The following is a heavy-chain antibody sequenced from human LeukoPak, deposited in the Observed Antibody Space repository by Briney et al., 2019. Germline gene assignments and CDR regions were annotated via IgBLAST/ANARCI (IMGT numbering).Heavy chain of an antibody. CDR3: ARGNYDSSGYPAYYFDY. CDR2: IYYSGST. CDR1: GGSISSGGYY. V-gene: IGHV4-31*03. Sequence: PQTLSLTCTVSGGSISSGGYYWSWIRQHPGKGLEWIGYIYYSGSTYYNPSLKSRVTISVDTSKNQFSLKLSSVTAADTAVYYCARGNYDSSGYPAYYFDYWGQGTLVTVSS. D-gene: IGHD3-22*01. J-gene: IGHJ4*02.